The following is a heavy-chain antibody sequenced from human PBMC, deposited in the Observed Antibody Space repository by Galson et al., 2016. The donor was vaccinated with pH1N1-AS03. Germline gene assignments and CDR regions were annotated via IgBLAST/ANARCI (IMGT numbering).Heavy chain of an antibody. J-gene: IGHJ4*02. Sequence: SLRLSCAASGFNFIHYAMTWVRQTPGKGLEWVSSADGVGAYTFYADSVRGRFTISRDNSKNTVYLQMNNLKAEDTAIYYRAKDRLRSGGMWGQGTLVTVSS. V-gene: IGHV3-23*01. CDR2: ADGVGAYT. CDR3: AKDRLRSGGM. CDR1: GFNFIHYA. D-gene: IGHD2-15*01.